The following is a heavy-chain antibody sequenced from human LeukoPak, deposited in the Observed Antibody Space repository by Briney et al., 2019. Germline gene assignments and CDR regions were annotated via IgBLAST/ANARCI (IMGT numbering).Heavy chain of an antibody. J-gene: IGHJ4*02. V-gene: IGHV4-38-2*01. D-gene: IGHD4-17*01. CDR1: GYSISSGYY. CDR3: ARMTTGHDF. Sequence: PSETLSLTCAVSGYSISSGYYWGWFRQPPGKGLEWIGEVNHSGYTNDNPSLKSRVTISVDTSKNQFSLRLRSVTAADTGVYFCARMTTGHDFWGQGTLVTVSS. CDR2: VNHSGYT.